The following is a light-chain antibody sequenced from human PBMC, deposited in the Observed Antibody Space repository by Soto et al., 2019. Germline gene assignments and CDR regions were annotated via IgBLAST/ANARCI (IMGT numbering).Light chain of an antibody. J-gene: IGKJ4*01. CDR1: QSVRNSY. Sequence: EIVLTQSACTLSLSPGERATLSWRASQSVRNSYLAWYQQKPGQAPRLLIYGAYTRATGIPVRFSGSGSATDFTLTISRLEPEDFAVYYCQQYGSSPPLTFGGGTKVDIK. V-gene: IGKV3-20*01. CDR3: QQYGSSPPLT. CDR2: GAY.